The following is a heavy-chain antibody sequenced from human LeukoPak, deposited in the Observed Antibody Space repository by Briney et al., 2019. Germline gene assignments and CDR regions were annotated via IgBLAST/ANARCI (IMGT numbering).Heavy chain of an antibody. CDR1: GGSISSGGYY. Sequence: SETLSLTCTVSGGSISSGGYYWSWIRQHPGKGLEWIGYISYSGSTYYNPSLKGRVTKAVDTSKNQFSLKLNSVTAADTAVYYCARVGIYNYDYWGQGTLVSVPS. CDR2: ISYSGST. J-gene: IGHJ4*02. V-gene: IGHV4-31*03. D-gene: IGHD3-10*01. CDR3: ARVGIYNYDY.